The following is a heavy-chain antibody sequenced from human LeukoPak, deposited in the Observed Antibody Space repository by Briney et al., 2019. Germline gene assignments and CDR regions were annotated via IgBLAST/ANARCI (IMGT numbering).Heavy chain of an antibody. D-gene: IGHD4-17*01. Sequence: SQTLSLTCTVSGGSISSGSYYWGWIRQPAGKGLEWIGRIYTSGSTNYNPSLKSRVTISVGTSKNQFSLKLISVTAADTAVYYCASQGPGYGAVGRYFDYWGQGTLVTVSS. CDR3: ASQGPGYGAVGRYFDY. V-gene: IGHV4-61*02. CDR1: GGSISSGSYY. J-gene: IGHJ4*02. CDR2: IYTSGST.